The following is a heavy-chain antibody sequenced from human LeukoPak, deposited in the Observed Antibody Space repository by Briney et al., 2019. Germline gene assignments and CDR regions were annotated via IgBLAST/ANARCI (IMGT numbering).Heavy chain of an antibody. V-gene: IGHV1-18*01. CDR3: ASGGLIQGYFDY. CDR2: ISAYNGNT. CDR1: GYTFTNYG. J-gene: IGHJ4*02. Sequence: ASVKVSCKASGYTFTNYGVSWVRQAPGQGLEWMGWISAYNGNTDYAQKLQGRVTMTTDTSTSTAYMELRSLRSDDTAVYYCASGGLIQGYFDYWGQGTLVTVSS. D-gene: IGHD2-15*01.